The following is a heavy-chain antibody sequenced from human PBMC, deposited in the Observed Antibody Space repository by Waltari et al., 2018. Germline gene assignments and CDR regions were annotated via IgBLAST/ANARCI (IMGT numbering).Heavy chain of an antibody. J-gene: IGHJ3*02. D-gene: IGHD6-19*01. CDR1: GGSISSSSYY. CDR2: IYYSGST. V-gene: IGHV4-39*01. CDR3: ASKIAVAGTDAFDI. Sequence: QLQLQESGPGLVKPSETLSLTCTVSGGSISSSSYYWGWIRQPPGKGLEWIGSIYYSGSTYYNPALKSRVTISVDTSKNQFSLKLSSVTAADTAVYYCASKIAVAGTDAFDIWGQGTMVTVSS.